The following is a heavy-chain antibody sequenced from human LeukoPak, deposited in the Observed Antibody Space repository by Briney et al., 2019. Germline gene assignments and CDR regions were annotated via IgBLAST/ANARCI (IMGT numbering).Heavy chain of an antibody. CDR1: GGSFSGYY. CDR2: INHSGYT. J-gene: IGHJ4*02. V-gene: IGHV4-34*01. Sequence: SETLSLTCAVYGGSFSGYYWSWIRQSPGKGLEWIGEINHSGYTNYNPSLKSRVTISVDTSKNQFSLMLSSVTAADTAVYYCARGPAQIVGSSFDNWGQGTLVTVSS. CDR3: ARGPAQIVGSSFDN. D-gene: IGHD1-26*01.